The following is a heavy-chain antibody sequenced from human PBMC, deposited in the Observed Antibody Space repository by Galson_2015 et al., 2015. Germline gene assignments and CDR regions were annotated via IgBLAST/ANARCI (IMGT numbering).Heavy chain of an antibody. CDR2: IYPGDSDT. V-gene: IGHV5-51*03. Sequence: QSGAEVKKLGESLKISCTGSGYSFTSYWIGWVRQMPGKGLEWMGIIYPGDSDTRYSPSFQGQVTISADKSISTAYLQWSSLKASDTAMYYCARPQGYSSGWYEVEYFDYWGQGTLVTVSS. CDR1: GYSFTSYW. J-gene: IGHJ4*02. CDR3: ARPQGYSSGWYEVEYFDY. D-gene: IGHD6-19*01.